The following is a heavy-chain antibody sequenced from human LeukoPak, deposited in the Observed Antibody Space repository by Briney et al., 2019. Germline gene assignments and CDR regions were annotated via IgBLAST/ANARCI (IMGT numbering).Heavy chain of an antibody. V-gene: IGHV3-21*01. CDR2: ISSSSSYK. CDR1: GFTFSSYS. Sequence: PGGSLRLSCAASGFTFSSYSMNWVRQAPGKGLEWVSSISSSSSYKYYADSVKGRFTISRDNAKNSLYLQMNSLRAEDAAVYYCARLGGSYYGFDYWGQGTLVTVSS. CDR3: ARLGGSYYGFDY. D-gene: IGHD1-26*01. J-gene: IGHJ4*02.